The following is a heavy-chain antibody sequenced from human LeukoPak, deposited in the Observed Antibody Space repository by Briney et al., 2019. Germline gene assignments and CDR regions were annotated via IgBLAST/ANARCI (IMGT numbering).Heavy chain of an antibody. CDR2: ISDHGKSR. Sequence: GGSLRLSCAASGFTFSNYEMNWVRQTPGKGREWVSYISDHGKSRNYVDSVKGRFTISRDNAKNSLYLQMSSLRVEDTAVYFCARARIAAPLLDYWGQGTLVTVSS. J-gene: IGHJ4*02. D-gene: IGHD6-13*01. CDR1: GFTFSNYE. V-gene: IGHV3-48*03. CDR3: ARARIAAPLLDY.